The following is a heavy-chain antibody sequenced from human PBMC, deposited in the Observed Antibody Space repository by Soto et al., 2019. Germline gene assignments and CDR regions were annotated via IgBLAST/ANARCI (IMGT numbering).Heavy chain of an antibody. J-gene: IGHJ5*02. CDR1: GFTFSSYG. CDR2: ISYDGSNK. Sequence: GGSLRLSCAASGFTFSSYGMHWVRQAPGKGLEWVAVISYDGSNKYYADSVKGRFTISRDNSKNTLYLQMNSLRAEDTAVYYCAKDSVGWFDPWGQGTLVTVSS. V-gene: IGHV3-30*18. CDR3: AKDSVGWFDP.